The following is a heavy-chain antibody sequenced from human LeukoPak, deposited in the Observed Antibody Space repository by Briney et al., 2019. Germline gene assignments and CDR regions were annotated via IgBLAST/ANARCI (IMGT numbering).Heavy chain of an antibody. Sequence: GGCMRLSSAVAGFSFATFWMSWVRQAPGKVLQSVDNTNPDGNQKYYLDSAKGRFTISRDNAKNALYLEINSLRAEDTALYYCATSAHSTGNDWGHGTLVTVSS. CDR2: TNPDGNQK. CDR1: GFSFATFW. J-gene: IGHJ4*01. D-gene: IGHD3-22*01. CDR3: ATSAHSTGND. V-gene: IGHV3-7*01.